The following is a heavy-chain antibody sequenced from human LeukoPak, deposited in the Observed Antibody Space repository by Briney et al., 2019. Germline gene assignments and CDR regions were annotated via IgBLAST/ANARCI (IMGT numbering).Heavy chain of an antibody. Sequence: GGSLRLSCAASGFTFSNAWMSWVRQAPGKGLEWVGRIKSKTDGGTTDYAAPVKGRFTISRDDSKNTLYLQMNSLKTEDTAVYYCTDSPKGVIVVVTWGQGTLVTVSS. D-gene: IGHD3-22*01. CDR1: GFTFSNAW. V-gene: IGHV3-15*01. J-gene: IGHJ5*02. CDR3: TDSPKGVIVVVT. CDR2: IKSKTDGGTT.